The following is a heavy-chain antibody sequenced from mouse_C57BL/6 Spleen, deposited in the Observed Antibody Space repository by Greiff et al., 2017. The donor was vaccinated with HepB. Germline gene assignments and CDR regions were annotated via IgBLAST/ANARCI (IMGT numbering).Heavy chain of an antibody. Sequence: QVQLQQSGPELVKPGASVKISCKASGYSFTSYYIHWVKQRPGQGLEWIGWIYPGSGNTKYNEKFKGKATLTADTSSSTAYMQLSSLTSEDSAVYYCARYPLYDYDGGYYAMDYWGQGTSVTVSS. D-gene: IGHD2-4*01. CDR2: IYPGSGNT. V-gene: IGHV1-66*01. CDR3: ARYPLYDYDGGYYAMDY. CDR1: GYSFTSYY. J-gene: IGHJ4*01.